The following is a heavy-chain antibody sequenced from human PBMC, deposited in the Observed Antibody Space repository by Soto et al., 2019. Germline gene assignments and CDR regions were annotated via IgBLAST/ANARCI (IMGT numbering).Heavy chain of an antibody. D-gene: IGHD2-2*01. V-gene: IGHV4-61*08. J-gene: IGHJ5*02. Sequence: SETLSVTCPVSGGSVSSGVDYWSGIRHAAGRGLEWIGYIYSSGSTNYDPSLKSRVTISVDTSKNQFSLKLSSVTGADTAVYYCAREEVCSSTSCYFNWFDPWGQGTLVSVT. CDR2: IYSSGST. CDR3: AREEVCSSTSCYFNWFDP. CDR1: GGSVSSGVDY.